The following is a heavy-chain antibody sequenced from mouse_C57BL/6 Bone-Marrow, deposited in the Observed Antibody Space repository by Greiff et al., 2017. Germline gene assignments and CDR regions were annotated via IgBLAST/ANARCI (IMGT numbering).Heavy chain of an antibody. J-gene: IGHJ2*01. CDR1: GYTFTSYW. Sequence: QVQLQQSGAELVRPGTSVKLSCKASGYTFTSYWMHWVKQRPGQGLEWIGVIDPSDSSTNYNQKFKGKATLTVDQSSSTAYMQLSSLTSEDSAVYCCAREGFDYGGQGTTLTVSS. V-gene: IGHV1-59*01. CDR3: AREGFDY. CDR2: IDPSDSST.